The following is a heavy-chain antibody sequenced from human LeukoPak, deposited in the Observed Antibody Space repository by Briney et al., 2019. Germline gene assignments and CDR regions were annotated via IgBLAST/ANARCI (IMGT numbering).Heavy chain of an antibody. D-gene: IGHD5-24*01. V-gene: IGHV4-61*01. CDR3: ARWLQLDDAFDI. Sequence: PSETLSLTCTVSGCSVSSGSYYWRWSRQPPGKGLEWLAHIYYSGSTNYNPSLKSRVTISVDTSKNQFSLKLSSVTAAYTAIYYCARWLQLDDAFDIWGQGTMVIVSS. CDR2: IYYSGST. J-gene: IGHJ3*02. CDR1: GCSVSSGSYY.